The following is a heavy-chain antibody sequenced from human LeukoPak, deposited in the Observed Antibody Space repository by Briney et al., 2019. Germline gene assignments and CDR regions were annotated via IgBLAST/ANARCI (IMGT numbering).Heavy chain of an antibody. J-gene: IGHJ4*02. Sequence: ASVEVSCKACVYTFPSYYMHGVRQAPAQALEWMGIINPSGGGTNYAQKLQGRVTMTTDTSTSTAYMELRSLRSDDTAVYYCARDRPPDYYDSSGYYHFDYWGQGTLVTVSS. CDR2: INPSGGGT. V-gene: IGHV1-46*01. CDR3: ARDRPPDYYDSSGYYHFDY. CDR1: VYTFPSYY. D-gene: IGHD3-22*01.